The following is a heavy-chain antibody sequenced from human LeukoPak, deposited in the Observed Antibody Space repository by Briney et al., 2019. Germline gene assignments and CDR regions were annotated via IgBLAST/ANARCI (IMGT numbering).Heavy chain of an antibody. J-gene: IGHJ6*04. CDR1: GGSFSGYY. V-gene: IGHV4-34*01. CDR3: ARVVVVVADGMDA. CDR2: INHSGST. Sequence: SETLSLTCAVYGGSFSGYYWSWIRQPPGKGLEWIGEINHSGSTSYNPSLKSRVTISVDTSKNQFSLKLSSVTAADTAVYYCARVVVVVADGMDAWGKGTTVTVSS. D-gene: IGHD2-15*01.